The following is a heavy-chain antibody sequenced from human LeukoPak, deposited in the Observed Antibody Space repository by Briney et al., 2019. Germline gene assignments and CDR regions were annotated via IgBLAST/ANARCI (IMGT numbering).Heavy chain of an antibody. CDR1: GFTFSSYG. CDR3: AKSYYDILTGYGAGASDI. CDR2: ISYDGSNK. D-gene: IGHD3-9*01. Sequence: PGGSLRLSCAASGFTFSSYGMHWVRQAPGKGLEWVAVISYDGSNKYYADSVKGRFTISRDNSKNTLYLQMNSLRAEDTAVYYCAKSYYDILTGYGAGASDIWGQGTMVTVSS. J-gene: IGHJ3*02. V-gene: IGHV3-30*18.